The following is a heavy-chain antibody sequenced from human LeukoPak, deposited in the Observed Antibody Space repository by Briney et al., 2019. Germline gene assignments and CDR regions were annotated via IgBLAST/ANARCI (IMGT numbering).Heavy chain of an antibody. CDR2: IWYDGSNK. CDR1: GVTFSSYG. CDR3: ARGNGDSLLYCMDV. Sequence: GRSLRLSCAASGVTFSSYGMHWVRQAPGKGLEWVAVIWYDGSNKYYADSVKGRFTISRDNSKNTLYLQMNSLRAEDTAVYYCARGNGDSLLYCMDVGGKGTTVTVSS. V-gene: IGHV3-33*01. D-gene: IGHD4-17*01. J-gene: IGHJ6*04.